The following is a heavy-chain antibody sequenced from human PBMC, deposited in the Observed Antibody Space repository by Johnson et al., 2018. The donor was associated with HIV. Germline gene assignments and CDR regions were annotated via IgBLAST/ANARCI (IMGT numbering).Heavy chain of an antibody. D-gene: IGHD2-21*01. J-gene: IGHJ3*02. CDR3: AKAYCPGCDAFEI. V-gene: IGHV3-30*18. CDR1: GFTFSNYD. Sequence: QMLLVESGGGVVQPGRSLRLSCVASGFTFSNYDMDWVRQSPGKGLQWLVSISYDGSNKYYADSVKGRFTISRDNSNNTLDQQMNSLKTEDTGVYYCAKAYCPGCDAFEIWGQGTMVTVSS. CDR2: ISYDGSNK.